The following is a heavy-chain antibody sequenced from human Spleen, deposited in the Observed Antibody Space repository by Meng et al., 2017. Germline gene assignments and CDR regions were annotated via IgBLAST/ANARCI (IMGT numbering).Heavy chain of an antibody. Sequence: QVPLVRSGSELKKPGASVKVSCKASGYTFTSYAMNWVRQAPGQGLEWMGWINTKSGIPTYARGFTGRFVFSLDTSVTTAYLEISSLKPEDTAVYYCAREIFGCSSTNCFAEVDSWGQGTLVTVSS. V-gene: IGHV7-4-1*02. CDR3: AREIFGCSSTNCFAEVDS. D-gene: IGHD2-2*01. J-gene: IGHJ4*02. CDR1: GYTFTSYA. CDR2: INTKSGIP.